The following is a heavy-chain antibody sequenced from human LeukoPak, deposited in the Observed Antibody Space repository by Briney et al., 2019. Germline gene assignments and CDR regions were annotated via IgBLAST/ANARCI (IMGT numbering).Heavy chain of an antibody. J-gene: IGHJ1*01. CDR3: SSPTYCSSTSCPFSD. Sequence: SVKVSCKASGGTFSSYAISWVRQAPGQGLEWMGGISPIFGTANYAQKFQGRVTITADESTSTAYMELSSLRSEDTAVYYCSSPTYCSSTSCPFSDWGQGTLVTVSS. CDR2: ISPIFGTA. V-gene: IGHV1-69*13. CDR1: GGTFSSYA. D-gene: IGHD2-2*01.